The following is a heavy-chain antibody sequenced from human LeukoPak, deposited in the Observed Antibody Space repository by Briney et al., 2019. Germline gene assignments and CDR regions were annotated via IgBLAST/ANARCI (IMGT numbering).Heavy chain of an antibody. CDR3: ARDFAGDRDY. CDR1: GFIFRNYW. Sequence: GGSLRLSCAASGFIFRNYWMHWVRQAPGKGLVWVARINPNGITTTYTDSVKGRFTISRDNAKNTLYLQMNSLRIEDTAVYYCARDFAGDRDYWGQGTLVTVSS. J-gene: IGHJ4*02. D-gene: IGHD4-17*01. V-gene: IGHV3-74*01. CDR2: INPNGITT.